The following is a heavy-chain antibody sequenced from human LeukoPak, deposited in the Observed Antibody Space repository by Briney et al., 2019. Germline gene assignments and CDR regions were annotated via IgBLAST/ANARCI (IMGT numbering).Heavy chain of an antibody. CDR1: GVSISTNY. CDR3: AGYDHTNYLAY. J-gene: IGHJ4*02. Sequence: PSETLSLTCTVSGVSISTNYWSWIRQPPGQGLEWIGYIHYSGSTNYNPSLKSRVTISSDTSTNQLSLILSSVTAADTAVYYCAGYDHTNYLAYWGQGTLVTVSS. V-gene: IGHV4-59*13. D-gene: IGHD1-14*01. CDR2: IHYSGST.